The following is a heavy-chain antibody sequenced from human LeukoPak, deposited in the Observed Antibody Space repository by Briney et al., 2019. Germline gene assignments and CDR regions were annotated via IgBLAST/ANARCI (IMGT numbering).Heavy chain of an antibody. Sequence: GGSLRLSCAASGFTFSSYGMHWVRQAPGKGLEWVAFIRYDGSNKYYGDSVKGRFTISRDNSKNTLYLQMNSLRAEDTAVYYCARIGYYYTSGRDYWGQGTLVTVSS. CDR3: ARIGYYYTSGRDY. CDR2: IRYDGSNK. V-gene: IGHV3-30*02. CDR1: GFTFSSYG. D-gene: IGHD3-10*01. J-gene: IGHJ4*02.